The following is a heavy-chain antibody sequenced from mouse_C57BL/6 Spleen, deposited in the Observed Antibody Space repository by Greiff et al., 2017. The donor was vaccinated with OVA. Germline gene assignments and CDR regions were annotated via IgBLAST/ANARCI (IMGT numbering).Heavy chain of an antibody. J-gene: IGHJ1*03. CDR2: IYYSGTI. D-gene: IGHD1-1*01. CDR1: GISITTGNYR. CDR3: ARCYGSSFYWYFDV. Sequence: EVKVEESGPGLVKPSQTVFLTCTVTGISITTGNYRWSWIRQFPGNKLEWIGYIYYSGTITYNPSLTSRPTINRDTPKNQFFLEMNSLTAEVTATYYCARCYGSSFYWYFDVWGTGTTVTVSS. V-gene: IGHV3-5*01.